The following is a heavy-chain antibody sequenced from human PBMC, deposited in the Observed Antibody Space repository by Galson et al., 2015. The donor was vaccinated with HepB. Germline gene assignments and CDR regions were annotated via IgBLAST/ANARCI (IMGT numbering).Heavy chain of an antibody. Sequence: PALVKPTQTLMLTCTFSGFSLSTSGVGVGWIRQPPGKAMEWLALVYWDDDNRYSPSLKSRLTVTKDTSKNQVVLTMTNMDPVDTATYYCAHRLLYTGRWNNGWFDPWGQGTLVTVSS. V-gene: IGHV2-5*02. CDR3: AHRLLYTGRWNNGWFDP. J-gene: IGHJ5*02. D-gene: IGHD2-8*01. CDR2: VYWDDDN. CDR1: GFSLSTSGVG.